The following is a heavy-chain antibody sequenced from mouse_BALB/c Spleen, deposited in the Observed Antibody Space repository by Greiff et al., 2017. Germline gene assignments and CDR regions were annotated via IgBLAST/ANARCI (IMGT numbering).Heavy chain of an antibody. CDR2: ISYSGST. V-gene: IGHV3-2*02. CDR1: GYSITSDYA. J-gene: IGHJ4*01. CDR3: ARFSYGTGAMDY. Sequence: EVHLVESGPGLVKPSQSLSLTCTVTGYSITSDYAWNWIRQFPGNRLEWMGYISYSGSTSYNPSLKSRISITRDTSKNQFFLQLNSVTTEDTATYYCARFSYGTGAMDYWGQGTSVTVSS. D-gene: IGHD2-1*01.